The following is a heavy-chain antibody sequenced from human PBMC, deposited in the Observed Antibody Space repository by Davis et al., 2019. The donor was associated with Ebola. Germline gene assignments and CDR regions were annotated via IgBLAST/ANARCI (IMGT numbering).Heavy chain of an antibody. CDR3: ARNVYYYGSGSYSEGFDY. J-gene: IGHJ4*02. D-gene: IGHD3-10*01. V-gene: IGHV3-7*01. CDR1: GFTFSSYW. CDR2: IKQDGSEK. Sequence: GESLKISCAASGFTFSSYWMSWVRQAPGKGLEWVANIKQDGSEKYYVDSVKGRFTISRDNAKNSLYLQMNSLRAEDTAVYYCARNVYYYGSGSYSEGFDYWGQGTLVTVSS.